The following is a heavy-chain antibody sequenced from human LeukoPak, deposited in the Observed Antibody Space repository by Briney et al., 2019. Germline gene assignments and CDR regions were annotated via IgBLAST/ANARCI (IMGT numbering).Heavy chain of an antibody. J-gene: IGHJ4*02. CDR2: IWYDGSNK. V-gene: IGHV3-33*01. CDR3: AREQWLKYYFDY. D-gene: IGHD5-12*01. Sequence: GGSLRLSCAASGFTFSSYGMHWVRPAPGKGLEWVAVIWYDGSNKYYADSVKGRFTISRDNSKNTLYLQMNSLRAEDTAVYYCAREQWLKYYFDYWGQGTLVTVSS. CDR1: GFTFSSYG.